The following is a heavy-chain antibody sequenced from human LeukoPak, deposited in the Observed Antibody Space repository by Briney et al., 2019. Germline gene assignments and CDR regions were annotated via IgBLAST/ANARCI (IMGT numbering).Heavy chain of an antibody. Sequence: SVKVSCKASGGTFSSYAISWVRQAPGQGLEWMGRIIPIFGTANYAQKFQGRVTITTDECTSTAYMELSSLRSEDTAVCYCARAHMVRGVIIGWFDPWGQGTLVTVSS. CDR2: IIPIFGTA. CDR1: GGTFSSYA. V-gene: IGHV1-69*05. CDR3: ARAHMVRGVIIGWFDP. D-gene: IGHD3-10*01. J-gene: IGHJ5*02.